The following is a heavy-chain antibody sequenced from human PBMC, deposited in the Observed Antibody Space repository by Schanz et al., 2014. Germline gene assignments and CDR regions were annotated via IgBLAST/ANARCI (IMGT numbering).Heavy chain of an antibody. Sequence: VQLEQSGAEVKKPGSSVKVSCKASGGTFSSFGINWVRQAPGQGLEWMGRIIPILGIANYAQKFQGRVTNTADKSSDTAYMELSSLRSEDTAVYYCARDQSPYTNSSDVRYFDYWGQGTLVTVSS. J-gene: IGHJ4*02. D-gene: IGHD6-6*01. V-gene: IGHV1-69*04. CDR2: IIPILGIA. CDR3: ARDQSPYTNSSDVRYFDY. CDR1: GGTFSSFG.